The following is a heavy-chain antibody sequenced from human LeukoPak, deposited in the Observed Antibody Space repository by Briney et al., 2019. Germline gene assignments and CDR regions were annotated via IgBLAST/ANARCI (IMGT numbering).Heavy chain of an antibody. V-gene: IGHV4-39*07. CDR3: ARGVWSIAAAGHFDY. D-gene: IGHD6-13*01. Sequence: PSETLSLTCTVSGGSISSSRYYWGWIRQPPGKGLEWIGSISYSGSTYYNPSLKSRVTISVDTFKNQFSLKLSSVTAADTAVYYCARGVWSIAAAGHFDYWGQGTLVTVSS. CDR1: GGSISSSRYY. CDR2: ISYSGST. J-gene: IGHJ4*02.